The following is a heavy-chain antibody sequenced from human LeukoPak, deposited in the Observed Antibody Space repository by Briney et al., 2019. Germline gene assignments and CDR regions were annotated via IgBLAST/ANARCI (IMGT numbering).Heavy chain of an antibody. CDR3: AKDLLRSRYSSSWYTPYDY. J-gene: IGHJ4*02. D-gene: IGHD6-13*01. CDR2: ISGSGGST. Sequence: PGGSLRLSCAASGFTFSSYAMSWVRQAPGKGLEWVSAISGSGGSTYYADSVKGRFTISRDNSKNTLYLQMNSLRAEDTAVYYCAKDLLRSRYSSSWYTPYDYWGQGTLVTVSS. CDR1: GFTFSSYA. V-gene: IGHV3-23*01.